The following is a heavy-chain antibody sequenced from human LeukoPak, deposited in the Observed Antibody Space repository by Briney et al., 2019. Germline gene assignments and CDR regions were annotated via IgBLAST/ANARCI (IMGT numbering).Heavy chain of an antibody. CDR1: GYTFTSYY. V-gene: IGHV1-46*01. CDR3: ARAPAVSSHYFDY. J-gene: IGHJ4*02. Sequence: ASVKVSCKASGYTFTSYYLHWVRQAPAQGLEGMGIINPSGGSTDYAQKFQGRVAMTRDTSTSTVYMELSSLRSEDTAVYYCARAPAVSSHYFDYWGQGTLVTVSS. D-gene: IGHD6-13*01. CDR2: INPSGGST.